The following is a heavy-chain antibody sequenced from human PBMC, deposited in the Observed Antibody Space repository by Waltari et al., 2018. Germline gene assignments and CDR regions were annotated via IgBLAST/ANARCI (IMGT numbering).Heavy chain of an antibody. CDR3: ARVHGRVHYYGMDI. CDR2: RWYDGTTT. D-gene: IGHD3-10*01. CDR1: GFTFSSYA. J-gene: IGHJ6*02. V-gene: IGHV3-33*01. Sequence: QMQLVESGGGVVQRGRSLRLSCATSGFTFSSYAMHCVRQAPGKGRELVSVRWYDGTTTYHADSGRCRFSISRDNFQSILDLQMDSLRAEDTAGYYCARVHGRVHYYGMDIWGQGTTVIVSS.